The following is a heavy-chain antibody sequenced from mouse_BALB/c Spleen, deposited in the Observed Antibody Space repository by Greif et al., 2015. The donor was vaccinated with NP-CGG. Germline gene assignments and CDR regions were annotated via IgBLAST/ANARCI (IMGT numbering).Heavy chain of an antibody. CDR3: AGGLRLDY. J-gene: IGHJ2*01. Sequence: VQLQQSGAELVMPGASVKMSSKASGYTFTDYWMHWVKQRPGQGLEWIGAIDTSDSYTSYNQKFKGKATLTVDESSSTAYMQLSSLTSEDSAVYYCAGGLRLDYWGQGTTLTVSS. CDR2: IDTSDSYT. CDR1: GYTFTDYW. D-gene: IGHD2-2*01. V-gene: IGHV1-69*01.